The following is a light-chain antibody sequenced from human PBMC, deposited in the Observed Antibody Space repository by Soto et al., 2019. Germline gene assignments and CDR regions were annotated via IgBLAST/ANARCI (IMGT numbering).Light chain of an antibody. Sequence: QSVLTQPTSASGTPGQRVSISCSGGSSNIGSHTVTWYQQLPGTAPRLLIYTNIQRPSGVPDRFSGSKSGTSASLAISGLQSEDEADYYCAAWDGSLNTWVFGGGTKLTVL. CDR1: SSNIGSHT. CDR2: TNI. V-gene: IGLV1-44*01. J-gene: IGLJ3*02. CDR3: AAWDGSLNTWV.